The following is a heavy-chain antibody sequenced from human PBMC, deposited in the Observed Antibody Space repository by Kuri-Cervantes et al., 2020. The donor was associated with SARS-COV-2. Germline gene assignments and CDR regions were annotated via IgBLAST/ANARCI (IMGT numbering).Heavy chain of an antibody. CDR1: GYTFTNYW. CDR2: IYPGDSDT. J-gene: IGHJ4*02. CDR3: ARRWYEYASGTSSFDY. V-gene: IGHV5-51*01. D-gene: IGHD3-10*01. Sequence: GESLKISCKGSGYTFTNYWIGWVRQMPGKGLERMGIIYPGDSDTRYSPSLQGQVTISADKSTSTAYLQWSSLKASDTAMYYCARRWYEYASGTSSFDYWGQGTLVTVSS.